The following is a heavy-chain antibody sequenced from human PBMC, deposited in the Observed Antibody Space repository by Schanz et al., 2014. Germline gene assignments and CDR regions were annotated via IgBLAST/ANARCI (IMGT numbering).Heavy chain of an antibody. CDR3: YGMDV. V-gene: IGHV4-30-4*07. CDR1: GGSISSGGYS. CDR2: IFFRGST. Sequence: QVQLQESGPGLVKPSQTLSLTCAVSGGSISSGGYSWSWIRQPPGKGLEWIGYIFFRGSTYYNPSLKSRVTIPIDTSKNHFSLRLTSVTAADTAVYYCYGMDVWGQGTLVSVSS. J-gene: IGHJ6*02.